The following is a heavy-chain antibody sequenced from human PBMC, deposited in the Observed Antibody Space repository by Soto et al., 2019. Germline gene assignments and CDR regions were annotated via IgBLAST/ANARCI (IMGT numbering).Heavy chain of an antibody. D-gene: IGHD6-19*01. CDR1: AYTFTSDD. V-gene: IGHV1-8*01. CDR2: MNPNSGNT. J-gene: IGHJ4*01. Sequence: ASVKVSCQASAYTFTSDDINWARQATGQGREWMGWMNPNSGNTGYAQKFQGRVTMTRNTSISTAYMELSSLRSEYTAVFYCARGFGEQWLVHDRSEVDYWGQ. CDR3: ARGFGEQWLVHDRSEVDY.